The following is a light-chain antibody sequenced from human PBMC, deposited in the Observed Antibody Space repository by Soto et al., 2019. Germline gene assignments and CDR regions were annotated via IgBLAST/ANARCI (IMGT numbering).Light chain of an antibody. CDR2: AAS. CDR1: QGISTW. CDR3: LQPNSFPWT. Sequence: TQMTQSPSSMSASVGDRVTITCRASQGISTWLVWYQQRPGRAPKLLVSAASRLQTGVPSRFSGSGSGTDFTLTISSLQPEDFATYYCLQPNSFPWTFGQGTKVEIK. J-gene: IGKJ1*01. V-gene: IGKV1-12*01.